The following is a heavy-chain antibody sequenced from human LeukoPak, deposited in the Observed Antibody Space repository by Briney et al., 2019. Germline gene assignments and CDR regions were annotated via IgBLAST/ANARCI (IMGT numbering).Heavy chain of an antibody. CDR2: IRNNGSTK. D-gene: IGHD6-6*01. J-gene: IGHJ4*02. CDR3: AKLGSSGLQGY. Sequence: PGGSLRLSCAASGFNFSAYCMHGVRQAPGKGLEGVACIRNNGSTKHYAVSVKGRFAISRDNSKNTLYLQMNSLKSEDTAVYYCAKLGSSGLQGYWGQGTLVTVSS. CDR1: GFNFSAYC. V-gene: IGHV3-30*02.